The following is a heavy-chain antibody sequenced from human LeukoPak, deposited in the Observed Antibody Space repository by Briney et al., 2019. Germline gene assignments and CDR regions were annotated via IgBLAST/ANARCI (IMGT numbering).Heavy chain of an antibody. V-gene: IGHV3-21*01. Sequence: GGSLRLSCVASGFTFSTYSMNWVRQAPGKGLEWVSSISSSSSYIYYADSVKGRFTISRDNAKNSLYLQMNSLRAEDTAVYYCARARFGYNRGPFDYWGQGILVTVSS. J-gene: IGHJ4*02. D-gene: IGHD5-24*01. CDR1: GFTFSTYS. CDR3: ARARFGYNRGPFDY. CDR2: ISSSSSYI.